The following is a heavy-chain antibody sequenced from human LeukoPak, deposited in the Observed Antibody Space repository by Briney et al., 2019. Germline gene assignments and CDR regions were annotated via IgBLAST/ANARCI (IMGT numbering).Heavy chain of an antibody. CDR2: ISYDGSNK. CDR3: ARSQGVRGVLTRRGYFDY. Sequence: GRSLRLSCAASGFTFSSYAMHWVRPAPGKGLEWVAVISYDGSNKYYADSVKGQFTISRDNSKNTLYLQMNSLRAEDTAVYDCARSQGVRGVLTRRGYFDYWGQGTLVTVSS. V-gene: IGHV3-30*04. D-gene: IGHD3-10*01. CDR1: GFTFSSYA. J-gene: IGHJ4*02.